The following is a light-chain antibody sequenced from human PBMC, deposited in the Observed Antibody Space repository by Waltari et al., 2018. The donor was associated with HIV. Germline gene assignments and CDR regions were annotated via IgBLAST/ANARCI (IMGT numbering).Light chain of an antibody. CDR1: SGSIASNY. J-gene: IGLJ2*01. CDR2: EDK. V-gene: IGLV6-57*02. Sequence: NFMLTQPHSVSESPGKTVTISCTGSSGSIASNYVQWFQQRPGSAPTTVIYEDKQRPSGVPGRFSGSIDSSSNSASLTISGLKPEDEADYYCQSFHSSDVVVGGGTKLTVL. CDR3: QSFHSSDVV.